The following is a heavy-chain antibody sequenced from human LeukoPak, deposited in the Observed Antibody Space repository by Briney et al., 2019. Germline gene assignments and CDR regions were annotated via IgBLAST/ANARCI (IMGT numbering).Heavy chain of an antibody. J-gene: IGHJ4*02. V-gene: IGHV1-8*01. CDR1: GYTFTSYP. D-gene: IGHD6-19*01. CDR3: ARDAQSYSSGRDDGHY. Sequence: GAPVKVSCKATGYTFTSYPINWVRQATGQGLEWMGWMNPNSGNTGYAQKFQGRVTMTRNTSTSTAYMELNSLRSEDTAVYYCARDAQSYSSGRDDGHYWGQGTLLIVSS. CDR2: MNPNSGNT.